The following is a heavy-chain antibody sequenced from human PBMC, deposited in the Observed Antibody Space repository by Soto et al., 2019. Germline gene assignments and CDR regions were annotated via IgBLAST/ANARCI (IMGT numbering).Heavy chain of an antibody. Sequence: PGGSRMLSGIGSALTVSNNAMHWVRHAPGKGLEWVAFISYDSSEIFYADSVKGRFTISRDNPENTLFLHMNSPRADDMAFYYCASARVANSSLDLWGQGILVTV. CDR2: ISYDSSEI. J-gene: IGHJ4*01. CDR1: ALTVSNNA. CDR3: ASARVANSSLDL. D-gene: IGHD3-3*01. V-gene: IGHV3-30*08.